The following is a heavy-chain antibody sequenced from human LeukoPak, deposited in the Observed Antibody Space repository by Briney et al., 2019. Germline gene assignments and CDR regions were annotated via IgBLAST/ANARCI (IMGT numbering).Heavy chain of an antibody. V-gene: IGHV4-34*01. CDR2: VNHSGST. CDR1: GGSFSGYY. D-gene: IGHD3-16*01. Sequence: SETLSLTCAVYGGSFSGYYWSWIRQPPGKGLEWIGEVNHSGSTNYNPSLKSRVTISVGTSKNQFSLKLSSVTAADTAVYYCASRPLNLAGFSSQGGGVPSDYWGQGTLVTVSS. J-gene: IGHJ4*02. CDR3: ASRPLNLAGFSSQGGGVPSDY.